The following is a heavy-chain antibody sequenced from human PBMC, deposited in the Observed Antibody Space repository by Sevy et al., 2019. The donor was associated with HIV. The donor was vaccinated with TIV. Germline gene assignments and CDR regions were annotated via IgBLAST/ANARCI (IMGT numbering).Heavy chain of an antibody. CDR2: IRSKAGGGTT. CDR3: TTDHRRDGIVVVPFEY. CDR1: GFTFSNAW. J-gene: IGHJ4*02. V-gene: IGHV3-15*01. Sequence: GGSLRLSCAASGFTFSNAWMSWVRQSPGKGLEWVGRIRSKAGGGTTDYATIVKGKFTISRDDSRDILYLQLNSLETEDTAVDDCTTDHRRDGIVVVPFEYWGQGTLVTVSS. D-gene: IGHD2-15*01.